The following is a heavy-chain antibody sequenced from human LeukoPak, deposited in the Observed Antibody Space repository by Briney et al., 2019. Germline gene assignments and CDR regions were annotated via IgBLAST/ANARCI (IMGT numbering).Heavy chain of an antibody. CDR1: GFTFSSYV. Sequence: GGSLRLSCAASGFTFSSYVMHWVRQAPGKGLEWVTVISSDGSNKYYADSVKGRFTISRDNSKNTLDLQMNSLRAEDTAVYYCARHFYGEGPDYWGQGTLVTVSS. V-gene: IGHV3-30*04. CDR2: ISSDGSNK. D-gene: IGHD4-17*01. J-gene: IGHJ4*02. CDR3: ARHFYGEGPDY.